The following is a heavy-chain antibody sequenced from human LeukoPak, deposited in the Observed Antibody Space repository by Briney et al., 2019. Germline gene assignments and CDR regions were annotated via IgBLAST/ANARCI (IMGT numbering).Heavy chain of an antibody. CDR1: GFTFSSYA. Sequence: GGSLRLSCAASGFTFSSYAMSWVRQAPGKGLEWVSAISGSGGSTYYADSVKGRFTISRDNSKNTLYLQMNSLRAEDTAVYYCAKDGLGGGLSCIAVAGGFDYWGQGTLVTVSS. D-gene: IGHD6-19*01. J-gene: IGHJ4*02. CDR3: AKDGLGGGLSCIAVAGGFDY. V-gene: IGHV3-23*01. CDR2: ISGSGGST.